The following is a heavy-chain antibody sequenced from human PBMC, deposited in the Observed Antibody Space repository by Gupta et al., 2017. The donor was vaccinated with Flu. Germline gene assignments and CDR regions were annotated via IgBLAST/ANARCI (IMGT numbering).Heavy chain of an antibody. CDR3: AGSPLYYDILTGYYSENNWFDP. CDR2: ISSSSSYI. CDR1: GFTFSSYS. V-gene: IGHV3-21*01. J-gene: IGHJ5*02. D-gene: IGHD3-9*01. Sequence: EVQLVESGGGLVKPGGSLRLSCAASGFTFSSYSMNWVRQAPGKGLEWVSSISSSSSYIYYADSVKGRFTISRDNAKNSLYLQMNSLRAEDTAVYYCAGSPLYYDILTGYYSENNWFDPWGQGTLVTVSS.